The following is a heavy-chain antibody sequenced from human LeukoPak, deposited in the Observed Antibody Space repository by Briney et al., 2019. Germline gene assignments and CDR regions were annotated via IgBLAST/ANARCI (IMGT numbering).Heavy chain of an antibody. CDR2: ISYDGSNK. CDR3: ARDPTHAPYYDFWSGYAADY. D-gene: IGHD3-3*01. J-gene: IGHJ4*02. V-gene: IGHV3-30-3*01. Sequence: GGSLRLSYAASGFTFSSYAMHWVRQAPGNGLEWVAVISYDGSNKYYADSVKGRFTISRDNSKNTLYLQMNSLRAEDTAVYYCARDPTHAPYYDFWSGYAADYWGQGTLVTVSS. CDR1: GFTFSSYA.